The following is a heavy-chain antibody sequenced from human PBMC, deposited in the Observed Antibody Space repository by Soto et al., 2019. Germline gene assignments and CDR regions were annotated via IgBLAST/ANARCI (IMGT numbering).Heavy chain of an antibody. CDR1: GGSISDYY. CDR2: IYTSGGT. V-gene: IGHV4-4*07. Sequence: PSETLSLTCTVSGGSISDYYWSWIRQPAGKGLEWVGRIYTSGGTDYNPSLKSRVTISIDTSKSQFSLKVTSMTAADTAVYYCARAGREGIHVGDDMDNWGQGTLVTVSS. CDR3: ARAGREGIHVGDDMDN. D-gene: IGHD3-9*01. J-gene: IGHJ4*02.